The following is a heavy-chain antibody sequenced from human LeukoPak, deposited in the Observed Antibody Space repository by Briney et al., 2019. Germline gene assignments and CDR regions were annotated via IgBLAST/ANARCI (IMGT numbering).Heavy chain of an antibody. CDR1: GGSISTSNYY. CDR2: IYTSGST. J-gene: IGHJ3*01. V-gene: IGHV4-61*02. CDR3: ARRGDV. Sequence: SETLSLTCTVSGGSISTSNYYWNWIRQPAGKGLEWIGRIYTSGSTNYNPSLRSRVTISRDTSKNQFSLQLNSVTAADTAVYYCARRGDVWGQGTMVTVSS.